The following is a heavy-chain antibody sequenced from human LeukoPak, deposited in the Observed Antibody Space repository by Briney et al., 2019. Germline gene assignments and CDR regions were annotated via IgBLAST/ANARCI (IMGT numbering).Heavy chain of an antibody. CDR3: ASGYSYGYVDY. CDR2: ISSGGTT. V-gene: IGHV3-53*01. Sequence: PGGSLRLSCAASGFTFSSYSMNWVRQAPGKGLEWVSVISSGGTTYYADSVKGRFTISRDNSKNTLYLQMNSLRAEDTAVYYCASGYSYGYVDYWGQGTLVTVSS. J-gene: IGHJ4*02. CDR1: GFTFSSYS. D-gene: IGHD5-18*01.